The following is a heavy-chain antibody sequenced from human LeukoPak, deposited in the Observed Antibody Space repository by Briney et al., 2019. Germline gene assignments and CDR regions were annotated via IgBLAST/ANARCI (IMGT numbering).Heavy chain of an antibody. CDR2: IKQDGSEK. CDR3: ARVRSPGYFDY. D-gene: IGHD3-16*02. Sequence: PGGSLRLSCAASGFTFSSYWMSWVRQAPGKGLEWVANIKQDGSEKYYVDSVKGRFTISRDNAKNSLYLQMNSLRAADTAVYYCARVRSPGYFDYWGQGTLVTVSS. V-gene: IGHV3-7*01. J-gene: IGHJ4*02. CDR1: GFTFSSYW.